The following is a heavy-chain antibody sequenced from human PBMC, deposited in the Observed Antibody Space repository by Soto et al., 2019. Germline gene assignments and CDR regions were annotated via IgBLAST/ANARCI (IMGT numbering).Heavy chain of an antibody. CDR2: IYYSGST. D-gene: IGHD3-10*01. CDR3: ASSPLWFGAYKFDP. J-gene: IGHJ5*02. Sequence: PSETLSLTCTVSGGSISSYYWSWIRQPPGKGLEWIGYIYYSGSTNYNPSLKSRVTISVDTSKNQFSLKLSSVTAADTAVYYCASSPLWFGAYKFDPWGQGTLVNVSS. V-gene: IGHV4-59*08. CDR1: GGSISSYY.